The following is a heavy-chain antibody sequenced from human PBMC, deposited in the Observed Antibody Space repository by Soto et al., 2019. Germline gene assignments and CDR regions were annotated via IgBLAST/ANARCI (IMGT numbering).Heavy chain of an antibody. Sequence: GESLKISCEASGFSFPDYWISWVRQMPGKGLEWMGTIDPNDSYTNYSPSFQGHVTISADTSIATAYLQWSSLKASDTAMYFCPTLLRRSCSGGRLPYFFDHWGQGSLLTVSS. CDR1: GFSFPDYW. CDR3: PTLLRRSCSGGRLPYFFDH. CDR2: IDPNDSYT. D-gene: IGHD2-15*01. V-gene: IGHV5-10-1*01. J-gene: IGHJ4*02.